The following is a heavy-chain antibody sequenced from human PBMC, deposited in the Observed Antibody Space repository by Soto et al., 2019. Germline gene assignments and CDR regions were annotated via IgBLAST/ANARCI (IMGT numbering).Heavy chain of an antibody. CDR2: IIPFIGTA. CDR3: ARVVMTTAPASYYSGMDV. V-gene: IGHV1-69*18. Sequence: QVQLVQSGAEVKKPGTSVTVSCKASGGTFSSYAISWVRQAPGQGLEWMGRIIPFIGTANYAQKLQDRVTITAVASTSSAYMELTSVRTEDTAVYCCARVVMTTAPASYYSGMDVWGQGTTVTVAS. D-gene: IGHD4-4*01. J-gene: IGHJ6*02. CDR1: GGTFSSYA.